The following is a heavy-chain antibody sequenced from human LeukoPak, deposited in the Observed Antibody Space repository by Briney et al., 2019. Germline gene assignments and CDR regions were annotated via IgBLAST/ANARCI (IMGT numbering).Heavy chain of an antibody. CDR2: IDPSGGST. CDR1: VYTFTSYD. V-gene: IGHV1-46*01. CDR3: AGGSGSTDY. Sequence: GASVTVSGKPSVYTFTSYDINWVRQAPGQGREWKAVIDPSGGSTRYAQKFQGRVTMAGDPSTRTVYMELSSLKSEDTALYYCAGGSGSTDYWGEGTLVTVSS. J-gene: IGHJ4*02. D-gene: IGHD1-26*01.